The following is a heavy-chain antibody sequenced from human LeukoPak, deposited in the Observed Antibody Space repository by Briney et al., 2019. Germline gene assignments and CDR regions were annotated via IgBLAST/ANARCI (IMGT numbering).Heavy chain of an antibody. CDR1: GFDFSTYW. CDR2: IKQDGSEK. Sequence: GGSLRLPCAASGFDFSTYWMSWVRQAPGKGLEWVANIKQDGSEKYYVDSVKGRFTISRDNAKNSLFLQMNSLRVEDTAVYYCAREAFGGATNYWGQGTLVTVSS. D-gene: IGHD3-16*01. J-gene: IGHJ4*02. CDR3: AREAFGGATNY. V-gene: IGHV3-7*01.